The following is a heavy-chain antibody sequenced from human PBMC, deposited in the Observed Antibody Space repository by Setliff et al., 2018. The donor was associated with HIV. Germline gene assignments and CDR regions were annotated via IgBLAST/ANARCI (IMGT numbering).Heavy chain of an antibody. V-gene: IGHV1-2*02. CDR1: GYTFSGYY. Sequence: ASVKVSCKASGYTFSGYYLHWVRRAPGQGLEWMGWINPNSGATNYAQSFQGRVTMTRDTSISTAYMDLSSLTSDDTAVYYCARENVVVTSINQYNWFDPWGHGTLVTVSS. CDR3: ARENVVVTSINQYNWFDP. D-gene: IGHD2-21*02. J-gene: IGHJ5*02. CDR2: INPNSGAT.